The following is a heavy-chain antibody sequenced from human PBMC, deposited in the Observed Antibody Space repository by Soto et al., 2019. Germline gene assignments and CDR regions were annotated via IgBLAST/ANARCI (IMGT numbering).Heavy chain of an antibody. D-gene: IGHD6-13*01. J-gene: IGHJ4*02. V-gene: IGHV6-1*01. CDR1: GDSVSSNSAA. CDR3: AREGYSSSPSTAHCFDY. Sequence: SQTLSLTCAISGDSVSSNSAAWNWIRQSPSRGLEWLGRTYYRSKWYNDYAVSVKSRITINPDTSKNQFSLQLNSVTPEDTAVYYCAREGYSSSPSTAHCFDYWGQGTLVTVSS. CDR2: TYYRSKWYN.